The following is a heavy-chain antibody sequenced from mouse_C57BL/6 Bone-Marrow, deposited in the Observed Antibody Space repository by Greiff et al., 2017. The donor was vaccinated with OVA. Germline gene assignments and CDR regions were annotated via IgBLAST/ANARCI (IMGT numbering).Heavy chain of an antibody. CDR3: ARFGRLRRRAWFAY. V-gene: IGHV1-64*01. Sequence: QVHVKQSGAELVKPGASVKLSCKASGYTFTSYWMHWVKQRPGQGLEWIGMIHPNSGSTNYNEKFKSKATLTVDKSSSTAYMQLSSLTSEDSAVYYCARFGRLRRRAWFAYWGQGTLVTVSA. D-gene: IGHD2-4*01. J-gene: IGHJ3*01. CDR1: GYTFTSYW. CDR2: IHPNSGST.